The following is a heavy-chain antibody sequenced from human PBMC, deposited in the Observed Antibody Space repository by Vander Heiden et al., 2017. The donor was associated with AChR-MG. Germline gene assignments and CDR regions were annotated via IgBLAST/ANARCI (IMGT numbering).Heavy chain of an antibody. Sequence: EVQLVESGGGLVKPGGSLRLSCAASGFTFSSYSMNWVRQAPGKGLEWVSSISSSSSYIYYADSVKGRFTISRDNAKNSLYLQMNSLRAEDTAVYYCARDTSLEWSPLPFDPWGQGTLVTVSS. CDR2: ISSSSSYI. J-gene: IGHJ5*02. V-gene: IGHV3-21*01. CDR3: ARDTSLEWSPLPFDP. D-gene: IGHD3-3*01. CDR1: GFTFSSYS.